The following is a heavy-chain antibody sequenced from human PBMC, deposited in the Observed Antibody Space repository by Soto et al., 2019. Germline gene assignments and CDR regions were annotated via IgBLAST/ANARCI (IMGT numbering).Heavy chain of an antibody. CDR2: ISAYNGDT. Sequence: QVQLVQSEAEVRKPGASVKVSCKASGYSFTTHGISWVRRAPGHGLEWMGWISAYNGDTHYEQRFQGRLTMTTDTTTSTAYMERRSPTSDVTTGYYCAIHPPISGILLSTPLMDVWGQGTTVTVSS. CDR1: GYSFTTHG. D-gene: IGHD6-19*01. CDR3: AIHPPISGILLSTPLMDV. V-gene: IGHV1-18*04. J-gene: IGHJ6*02.